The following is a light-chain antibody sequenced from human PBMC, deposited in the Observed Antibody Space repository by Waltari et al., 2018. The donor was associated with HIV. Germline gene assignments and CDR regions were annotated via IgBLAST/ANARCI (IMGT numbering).Light chain of an antibody. J-gene: IGLJ2*01. CDR2: GNS. V-gene: IGLV1-40*01. CDR1: SPNIGAGSD. Sequence: QSVLTQPPSVSGAPGQRVTISCTGSSPNIGAGSDVHWYQQLPGTAPKLLIYGNSNRPSGVPDRFSGSKSGTSASLAITGLQAEDEADYYCQSYDSSLSVVFGGGTKLTVL. CDR3: QSYDSSLSVV.